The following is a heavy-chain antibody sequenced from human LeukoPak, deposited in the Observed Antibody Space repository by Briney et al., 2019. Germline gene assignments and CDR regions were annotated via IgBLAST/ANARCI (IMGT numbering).Heavy chain of an antibody. D-gene: IGHD6-13*01. CDR1: GFTFSSYS. Sequence: GGSLRLSCAASGFTFSSYSMNWVRQAPVKGLEWVSSISSSSSYIYYADSVKGRFTISRDNAKNSLYLQMNSLRAEDTAVYYCARAEKAAAGTWAFAIWGQGTMVTVSS. V-gene: IGHV3-21*01. CDR2: ISSSSSYI. CDR3: ARAEKAAAGTWAFAI. J-gene: IGHJ3*02.